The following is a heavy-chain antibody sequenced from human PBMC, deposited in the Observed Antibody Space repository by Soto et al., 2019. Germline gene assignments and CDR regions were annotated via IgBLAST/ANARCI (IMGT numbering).Heavy chain of an antibody. CDR1: GFTFDDYA. CDR3: ARGLVSITIFGVVIPGSYDYYGMDV. J-gene: IGHJ6*02. V-gene: IGHV3-9*01. Sequence: GGSLRLSCAASGFTFDDYAMHWVRQAPGKGLEWVSGISWNSGSIGYADSVKGRFTISRDNAKNSLYLQMNSLRAEDTALYYCARGLVSITIFGVVIPGSYDYYGMDVWGQGTTVTVSS. CDR2: ISWNSGSI. D-gene: IGHD3-3*01.